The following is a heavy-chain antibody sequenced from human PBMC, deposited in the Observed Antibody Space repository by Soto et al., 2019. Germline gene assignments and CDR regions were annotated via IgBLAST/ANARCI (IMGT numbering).Heavy chain of an antibody. CDR2: IIPIVETP. V-gene: IGHV1-69*13. D-gene: IGHD3-22*01. Sequence: SVKVSCKASGGTFNSYDINWVRQAPGQGLEWMGGIIPIVETPRYAQKFQGRVTITADESTNTVYMELSSLRSEDTAMYYCARLSRPNYYDTSGFFKDNWFDPWGQGTLVTVSS. CDR1: GGTFNSYD. CDR3: ARLSRPNYYDTSGFFKDNWFDP. J-gene: IGHJ5*02.